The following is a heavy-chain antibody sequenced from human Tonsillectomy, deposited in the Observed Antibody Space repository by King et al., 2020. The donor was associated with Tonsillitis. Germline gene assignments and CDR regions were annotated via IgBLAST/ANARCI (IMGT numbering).Heavy chain of an antibody. J-gene: IGHJ4*02. D-gene: IGHD3-22*01. CDR2: IYYSGST. CDR3: ARHNYDSSGYYYHYYFDY. CDR1: GGSISSGGYY. Sequence: MQLQESGPGLVKPSETLSLTCTVSGGSISSGGYYWGWIRQPPGKGLEWIGSIYYSGSTYYNPSLKSRVTISEDTSKNQFSLKLSSVTAADTAVYSCARHNYDSSGYYYHYYFDYWGQGTLVTVSS. V-gene: IGHV4-39*01.